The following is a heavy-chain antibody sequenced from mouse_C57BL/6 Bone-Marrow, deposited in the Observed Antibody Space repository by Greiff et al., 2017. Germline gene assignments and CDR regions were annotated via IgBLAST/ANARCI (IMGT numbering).Heavy chain of an antibody. CDR1: GYSITSGYY. J-gene: IGHJ2*01. Sequence: EVQLVESGPGLVKPSQSLSLTCSVTGYSITSGYYWNWIRQFPGNKLEWMGYISYDGSNNYNPSLKNRISITRDTSKNQFFLKLNSVTTEDTATYYCAKERGNYGLDYWGQGTTLTVSS. CDR2: ISYDGSN. V-gene: IGHV3-6*01. CDR3: AKERGNYGLDY. D-gene: IGHD2-1*01.